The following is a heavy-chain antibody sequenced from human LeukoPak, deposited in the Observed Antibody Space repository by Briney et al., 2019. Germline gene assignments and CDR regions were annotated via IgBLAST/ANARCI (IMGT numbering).Heavy chain of an antibody. CDR2: ISSSSSYI. CDR1: GFTFSSYS. D-gene: IGHD3-10*01. Sequence: GGSLRLSCAASGFTFSSYSMNWVRQAPGKGLEWVSSISSSSSYIYYADSVKGRFTISRDNAKNSLYLQMNSLRAEDTAVYYCARDLGSGSYFGWFDPWGQGTLVTVSS. V-gene: IGHV3-21*01. CDR3: ARDLGSGSYFGWFDP. J-gene: IGHJ5*02.